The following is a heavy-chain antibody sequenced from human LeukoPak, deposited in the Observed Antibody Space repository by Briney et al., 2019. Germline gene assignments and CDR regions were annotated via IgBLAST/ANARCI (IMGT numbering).Heavy chain of an antibody. Sequence: GASVTVSFKASVGTFSSYAISWVRQAPGQGLEWMGGIIPIFGTANYAQKFQGRVTITTDESTSTAYMELSSLRSEDTAVYYCASFLVTAAGNWFDPWGQGTLVTVSS. CDR3: ASFLVTAAGNWFDP. V-gene: IGHV1-69*05. CDR1: VGTFSSYA. J-gene: IGHJ5*02. D-gene: IGHD6-13*01. CDR2: IIPIFGTA.